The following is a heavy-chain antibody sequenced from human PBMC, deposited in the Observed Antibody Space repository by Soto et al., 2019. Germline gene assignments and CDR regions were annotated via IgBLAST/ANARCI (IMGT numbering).Heavy chain of an antibody. J-gene: IGHJ6*03. CDR1: GGSVSSGSYY. D-gene: IGHD2-15*01. CDR2: IYYSGST. Sequence: PSETLSLTCTVSGGSVSSGSYYWSWIRQPPGKGLEWIGYIYYSGSTNYNPSLKSRVTISVGTSKNQFSLKLSSVTAADTAVYYCARRTEVVVAVRVYYYYYYMDVWGKGTTVTVSS. CDR3: ARRTEVVVAVRVYYYYYYMDV. V-gene: IGHV4-61*01.